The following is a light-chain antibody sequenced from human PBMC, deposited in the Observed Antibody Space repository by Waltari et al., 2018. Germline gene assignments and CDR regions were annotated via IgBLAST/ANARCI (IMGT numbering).Light chain of an antibody. CDR3: CSYAGSAISV. V-gene: IGLV2-23*02. Sequence: QSALTQTATVSGSPGQSITISRTGTTSDVGKYNLVSWYQQHPGKAPTLIIYDVNKRPSGVSNRFSGSKSGNTASLTISGLQAADEAYYYCCSYAGSAISVFGGGTKVTVL. J-gene: IGLJ3*02. CDR1: TSDVGKYNL. CDR2: DVN.